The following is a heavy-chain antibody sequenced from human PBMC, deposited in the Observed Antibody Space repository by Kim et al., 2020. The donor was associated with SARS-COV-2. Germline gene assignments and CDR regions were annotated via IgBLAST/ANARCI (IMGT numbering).Heavy chain of an antibody. V-gene: IGHV1-69*13. J-gene: IGHJ4*02. Sequence: SVKVSCKASGGTFSSYAISWVRQAPGQGLEWMGGIIPIFGTANYAQKFQGRVTITADESTSTAYMELSSLRSEDTAVYYCARYSSEGAKYSYGSHPWYYFDYWGQGTLVTVSS. CDR1: GGTFSSYA. CDR3: ARYSSEGAKYSYGSHPWYYFDY. D-gene: IGHD5-18*01. CDR2: IIPIFGTA.